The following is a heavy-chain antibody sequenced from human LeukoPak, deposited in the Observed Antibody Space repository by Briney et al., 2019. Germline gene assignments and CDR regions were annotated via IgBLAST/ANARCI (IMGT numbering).Heavy chain of an antibody. D-gene: IGHD6-19*01. CDR1: GFTFDDYA. CDR3: AKVKRPYSSGWYYFDY. Sequence: PGRSLRLSCAASGFTFDDYAMHWVRQAPGKGLEWVSGISWNSGSIGYADSVKGRFTISRDNAKNSLYLHMNSLRAEDTALYYCAKVKRPYSSGWYYFDYWGQGTLVTVSS. V-gene: IGHV3-9*01. CDR2: ISWNSGSI. J-gene: IGHJ4*02.